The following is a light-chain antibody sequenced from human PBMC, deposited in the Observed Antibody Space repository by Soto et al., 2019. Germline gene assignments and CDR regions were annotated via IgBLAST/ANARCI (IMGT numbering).Light chain of an antibody. CDR3: QQTFNTPLT. CDR1: ETVVNY. Sequence: DILMTQSPSSLSASVGDRVTITCRASETVVNYLNWYQQKPGKAPKLLIYAASSLQSGAPSRFSGSGSGTEFTLTISSLQPEDFATYYRQQTFNTPLTFGQGTRLDNK. CDR2: AAS. J-gene: IGKJ5*01. V-gene: IGKV1-39*01.